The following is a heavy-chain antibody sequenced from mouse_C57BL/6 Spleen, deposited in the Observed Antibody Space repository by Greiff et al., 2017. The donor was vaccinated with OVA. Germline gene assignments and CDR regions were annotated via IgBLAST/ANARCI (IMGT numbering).Heavy chain of an antibody. Sequence: EVQLVESEGGLVQPGSSMKLSCTASGFTFSDYYMAWVRQVPEKGLEWVANINYDGSSTYYLDSLKSRFIISRGNAKNILYLQMSSLKSEDTATYYCARLNWDRGYAMDYWGQGTSVTVSS. D-gene: IGHD4-1*02. CDR3: ARLNWDRGYAMDY. CDR1: GFTFSDYY. V-gene: IGHV5-16*01. CDR2: INYDGSST. J-gene: IGHJ4*01.